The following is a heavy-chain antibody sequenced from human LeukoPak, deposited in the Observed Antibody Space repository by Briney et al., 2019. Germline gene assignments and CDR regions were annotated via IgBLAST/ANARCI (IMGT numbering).Heavy chain of an antibody. CDR1: GGTFSSYA. V-gene: IGHV1-69*04. CDR3: AKGVVPAASNWFDP. CDR2: IIPILGIA. D-gene: IGHD2-2*01. Sequence: SVKVSCKASGGTFSSYAISWVRQAPGQGLEWMGRIIPILGIANYAQKFQGRVTITADKSTSTAYMELSSLRSEDTAVYYCAKGVVPAASNWFDPWGQGTLVTVSS. J-gene: IGHJ5*02.